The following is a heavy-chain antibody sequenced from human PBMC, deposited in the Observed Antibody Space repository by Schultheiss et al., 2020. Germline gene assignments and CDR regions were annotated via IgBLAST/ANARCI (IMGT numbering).Heavy chain of an antibody. D-gene: IGHD6-13*01. CDR3: ARGGSSSYLFNGFDI. V-gene: IGHV3-48*03. Sequence: GESLKISCAASRFTFSDYEMNWVRQAPGRGLEWVSYISGSGSTIYSADSVKGRFTISRDNAKNSLYLQMSSLRAEDTAVYYCARGGSSSYLFNGFDIWGQGTMVTVSS. CDR1: RFTFSDYE. CDR2: ISGSGSTI. J-gene: IGHJ3*02.